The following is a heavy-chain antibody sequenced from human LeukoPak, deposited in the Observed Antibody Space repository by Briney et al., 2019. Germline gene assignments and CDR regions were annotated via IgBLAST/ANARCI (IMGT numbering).Heavy chain of an antibody. CDR3: PRGPYSYDSLGAFDI. V-gene: IGHV4-61*02. CDR1: GDSISSGDYY. CDR2: ISSSGSS. J-gene: IGHJ3*02. D-gene: IGHD3-22*01. Sequence: SEALSLTCTVSGDSISSGDYYWSWIRQPAGKGLEWIGRISSSGSSNYNPSLKSRVTIAVDTSKNQFSLKLSTVTAADTALYFCPRGPYSYDSLGAFDIWGQGTRVPVSS.